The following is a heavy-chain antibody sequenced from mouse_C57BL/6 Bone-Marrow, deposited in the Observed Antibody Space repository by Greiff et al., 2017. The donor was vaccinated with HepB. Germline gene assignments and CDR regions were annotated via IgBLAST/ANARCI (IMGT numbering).Heavy chain of an antibody. V-gene: IGHV1-18*01. J-gene: IGHJ4*01. Sequence: EVQLQESGPELVKPGASVKIPCKASGYTFTDYNMDWVKQSHGKSLEWIGDINPNNGGTIYNQKFKGKATLTVDKSSSTAYMERRSLTSEDTAVYYCASGPQLRLPYYYAMDYWGQGTSVTVSS. CDR2: INPNNGGT. CDR3: ASGPQLRLPYYYAMDY. CDR1: GYTFTDYN. D-gene: IGHD3-2*02.